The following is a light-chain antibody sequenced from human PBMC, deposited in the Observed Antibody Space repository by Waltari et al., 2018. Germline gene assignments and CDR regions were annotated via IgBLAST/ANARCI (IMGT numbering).Light chain of an antibody. J-gene: IGKJ4*01. CDR3: HQYYTYPLT. Sequence: DIVMTQSPDSLAVSLGERATINCKYPQSVFYSARNKNYLSWYQQKPGQPPKLLIYATSTRESGVPDRFSGSGSGTDFTLTISSLQAEDVAVYFCHQYYTYPLTFGGGTKVEIK. V-gene: IGKV4-1*01. CDR1: QSVFYSARNKNY. CDR2: ATS.